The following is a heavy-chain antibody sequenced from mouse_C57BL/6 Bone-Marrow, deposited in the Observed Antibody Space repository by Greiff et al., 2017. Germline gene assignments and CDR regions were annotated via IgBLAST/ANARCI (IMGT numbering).Heavy chain of an antibody. CDR2: ILPGSGST. D-gene: IGHD4-1*01. V-gene: IGHV1-9*01. J-gene: IGHJ2*01. Sequence: VQLQQSGAELMKPGASVKLSCKATGYTFPGYWIEWVKQRPGHGLEWIGEILPGSGSTNYTEKFKGKATFTADTSSNTAYMQLSSLTTEDSAIYYCARSELGRWDYWGQGTTRTVSS. CDR1: GYTFPGYW. CDR3: ARSELGRWDY.